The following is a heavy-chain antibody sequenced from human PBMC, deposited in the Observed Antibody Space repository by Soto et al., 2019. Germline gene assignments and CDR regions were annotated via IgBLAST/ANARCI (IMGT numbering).Heavy chain of an antibody. D-gene: IGHD3-10*01. J-gene: IGHJ4*02. V-gene: IGHV4-39*07. CDR1: GGSISSSSYY. Sequence: SETLSLTCTVSGGSISSSSYYWGWIRQPPGKGLEWIGSIYYSGSTYYNPSLKSRVTISVDTSKNQFSLKLSSVTAADTAVYYCARARLWFGELLWYFDYWGQGTLVTVSS. CDR3: ARARLWFGELLWYFDY. CDR2: IYYSGST.